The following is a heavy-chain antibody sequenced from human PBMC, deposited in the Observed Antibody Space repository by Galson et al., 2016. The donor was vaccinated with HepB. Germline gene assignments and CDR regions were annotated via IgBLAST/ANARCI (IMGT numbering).Heavy chain of an antibody. Sequence: QSGAEVKKPGESLKISCKGSGYKFTRYWVAWVRQMPGKGLEWMGIIYPGDSDTRYSPSFQGQVTISVDKSISTAYLQWSSLKASDTAVYYCARCVVMITSGGVSPPNNWFDPWGQGTLVTVSS. CDR2: IYPGDSDT. CDR1: GYKFTRYW. CDR3: ARCVVMITSGGVSPPNNWFDP. V-gene: IGHV5-51*01. D-gene: IGHD3-16*01. J-gene: IGHJ5*02.